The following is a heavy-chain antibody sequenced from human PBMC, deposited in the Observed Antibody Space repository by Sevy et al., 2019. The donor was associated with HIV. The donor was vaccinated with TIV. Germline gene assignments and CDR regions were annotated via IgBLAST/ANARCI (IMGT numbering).Heavy chain of an antibody. D-gene: IGHD5-12*01. V-gene: IGHV4-59*01. CDR3: ARAPPVRSGDDALNWFDA. CDR2: IYYTGST. J-gene: IGHJ5*02. Sequence: SETLSLTCTVFGGSISAYYWSWIRQSPEKGLQYIGYIYYTGSTNYNPSLKSRVTISVDTSKNQFSLRLTSVTAADTGIYYCARAPPVRSGDDALNWFDAWGQGTLVTVSS. CDR1: GGSISAYY.